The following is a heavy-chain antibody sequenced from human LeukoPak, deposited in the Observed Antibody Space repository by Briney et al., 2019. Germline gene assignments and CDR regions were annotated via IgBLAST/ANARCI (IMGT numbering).Heavy chain of an antibody. CDR1: GFTFRNSG. CDR3: ARIGYSTSWANFDY. J-gene: IGHJ4*02. CDR2: IRTDGGDK. D-gene: IGHD6-13*01. Sequence: GGSLRLSCEAHGFTFRNSGMHWVPQAPGKGLERVASIRTDGGDKYHADSVQGRFSISRDNFKNTLYLQMDSLRAEDTALYYCARIGYSTSWANFDYWGQGTLVTVSS. V-gene: IGHV3-30*02.